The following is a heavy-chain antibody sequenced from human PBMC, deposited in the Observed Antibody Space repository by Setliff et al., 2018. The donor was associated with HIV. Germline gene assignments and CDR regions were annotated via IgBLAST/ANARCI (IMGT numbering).Heavy chain of an antibody. CDR2: ISGYNGHT. J-gene: IGHJ5*02. D-gene: IGHD3-3*01. V-gene: IGHV1-18*01. Sequence: ASVKVSCKTSGYTFTSFVISWARQAPGQGLEWMGWISGYNGHTNYAQNLQGRVAMTTDTSANTAYMELRSLRPDDTAVYYCARDGASLQFLEWFVPHQNRFDPWGQGTLVTVSS. CDR1: GYTFTSFV. CDR3: ARDGASLQFLEWFVPHQNRFDP.